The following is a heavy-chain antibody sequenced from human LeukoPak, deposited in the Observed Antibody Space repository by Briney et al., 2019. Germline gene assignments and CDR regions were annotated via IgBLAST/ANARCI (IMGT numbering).Heavy chain of an antibody. CDR2: ILNDGTWE. Sequence: GGSLRLSCAASGFTYSDYGMHWVRQAPGRGLEWVAFILNDGTWEYYPDSVKGRLTISRDNSRNTLYLQMNSVRLEDTAIYYCGKGGSISHNWSTPGAREPWSPSPQ. CDR1: GFTYSDYG. J-gene: IGHJ5*01. V-gene: IGHV3-30*02. D-gene: IGHD3-16*01. CDR3: GKGGSISHNWSTP.